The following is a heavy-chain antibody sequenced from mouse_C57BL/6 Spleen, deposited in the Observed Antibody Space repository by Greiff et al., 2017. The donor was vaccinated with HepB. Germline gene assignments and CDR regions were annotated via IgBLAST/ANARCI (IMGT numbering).Heavy chain of an antibody. Sequence: QVQLKESGPELVKPGASVKLSCKASGYTFTSYDINWVKQRPGQGLEWIGWIYPRDGSTKYNEKFKGKATLTVDTSSSTAYMELHSLTSEDSAVYFCARGDYCGSSLWYFDVWGTGTTVTVSS. D-gene: IGHD1-1*01. CDR2: IYPRDGST. J-gene: IGHJ1*03. CDR3: ARGDYCGSSLWYFDV. V-gene: IGHV1-85*01. CDR1: GYTFTSYD.